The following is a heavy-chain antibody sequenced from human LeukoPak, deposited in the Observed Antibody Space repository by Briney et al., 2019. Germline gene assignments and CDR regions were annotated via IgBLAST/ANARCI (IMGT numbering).Heavy chain of an antibody. Sequence: PGGSLRLSCAASGFTFSSDGMHWGRQAPGKGLEWVATVSADGSDEYYADSVRGRFTLSRDNSKNTLYLQMNSLRVEDTAVFYCAKGTAVAHQNLDRWGQGTLVTVSS. CDR1: GFTFSSDG. CDR2: VSADGSDE. V-gene: IGHV3-30*18. CDR3: AKGTAVAHQNLDR. J-gene: IGHJ5*02. D-gene: IGHD6-13*01.